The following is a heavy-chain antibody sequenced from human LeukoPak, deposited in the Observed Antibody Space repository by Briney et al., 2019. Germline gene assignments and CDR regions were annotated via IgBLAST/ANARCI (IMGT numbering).Heavy chain of an antibody. CDR3: ARGGYSYGNAFDI. CDR2: IYYSGST. Sequence: SQTLSLTCTVSGGSISSGDYYWSWIRQHPGKGLEWIGYIYYSGSTYYNPSLKSRVTISVDTSKNQFSLKLSSVTAADTAVYYCARGGYSYGNAFDIWGQETMVTVSS. CDR1: GGSISSGDYY. D-gene: IGHD5-18*01. V-gene: IGHV4-31*03. J-gene: IGHJ3*02.